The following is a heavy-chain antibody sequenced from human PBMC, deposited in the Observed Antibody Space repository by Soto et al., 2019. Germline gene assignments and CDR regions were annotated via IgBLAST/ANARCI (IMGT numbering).Heavy chain of an antibody. CDR1: SGSISSSDW. CDR2: IYHSGST. Sequence: SETLSLTCAVSSGSISSSDWWSWVRPPPGKGLEWIGEIYHSGSTNYNPSLKSRVTISVDKSKNQFSLKLSSVTAADTAVYYCARGCFSGGGSCNLDYWGQGTLVTVSS. CDR3: ARGCFSGGGSCNLDY. J-gene: IGHJ4*02. D-gene: IGHD2-15*01. V-gene: IGHV4-4*02.